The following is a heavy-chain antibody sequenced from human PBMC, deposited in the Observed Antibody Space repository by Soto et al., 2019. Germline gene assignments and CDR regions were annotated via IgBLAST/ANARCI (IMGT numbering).Heavy chain of an antibody. Sequence: GASVKVSCKASGGTFSSYAISWVRQAPGQGLEWMGGIIPIFGTANYAQKFQGRVTITADESTSTAYMELSSLRSEDTAVYYCARDLVMVRGVENLERDDAFDIWGQGTMVTVSS. J-gene: IGHJ3*02. CDR2: IIPIFGTA. CDR3: ARDLVMVRGVENLERDDAFDI. V-gene: IGHV1-69*13. D-gene: IGHD3-10*01. CDR1: GGTFSSYA.